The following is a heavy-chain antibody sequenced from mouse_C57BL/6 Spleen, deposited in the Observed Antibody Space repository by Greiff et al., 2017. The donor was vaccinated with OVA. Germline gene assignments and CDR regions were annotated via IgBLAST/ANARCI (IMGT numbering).Heavy chain of an antibody. CDR2: IYPGDGDT. J-gene: IGHJ3*01. D-gene: IGHD3-2*02. CDR3: AREGSSGHPD. CDR1: GYAFSSSW. V-gene: IGHV1-82*01. Sequence: VQLQQSGPELVKPGASVKISCKASGYAFSSSWMNWVKQRPGKGLEWIGRIYPGDGDTNYNGKFKGKATLTADKSSSTAYMQLSSLTSEDSAVYFCAREGSSGHPDWGQGTLVTVSA.